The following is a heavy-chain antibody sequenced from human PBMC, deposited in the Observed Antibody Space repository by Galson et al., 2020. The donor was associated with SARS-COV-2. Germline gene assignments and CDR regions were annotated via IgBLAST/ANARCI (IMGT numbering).Heavy chain of an antibody. Sequence: GESLKISCAASGFTFRSYSMNWVRQAPGKGLEWVSSISSSGSFVDYADSVRGRFTISRDNAKNSLYLHMDSLRAEDTAVYYCARDDVRAPRGWFDSWGQGTQVIVSS. CDR2: ISSSGSFV. J-gene: IGHJ5*01. CDR3: ARDDVRAPRGWFDS. V-gene: IGHV3-21*01. CDR1: GFTFRSYS.